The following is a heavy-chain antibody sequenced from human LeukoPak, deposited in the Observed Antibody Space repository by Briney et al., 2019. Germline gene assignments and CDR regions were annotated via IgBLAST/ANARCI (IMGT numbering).Heavy chain of an antibody. D-gene: IGHD6-19*01. CDR3: ARGRTGYSSGWWLGTDYYYYMDV. CDR2: MNPNSGNT. CDR1: GYTFTSYD. J-gene: IGHJ6*03. V-gene: IGHV1-8*03. Sequence: GASVKVSCKASGYTFTSYDINWVRQATGQGLEWMGWMNPNSGNTGYAQKFQGRVTITRNTSISTAYMELSSLRSEDTAVYYCARGRTGYSSGWWLGTDYYYYMDVWGKGTTVTVSS.